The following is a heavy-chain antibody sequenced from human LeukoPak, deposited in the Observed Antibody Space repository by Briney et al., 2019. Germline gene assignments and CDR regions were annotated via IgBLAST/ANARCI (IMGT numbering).Heavy chain of an antibody. CDR1: GGSLSGYF. Sequence: PSETLSLTCAVYGGSLSGYFWSWIRQPPGKGLEWIGYIYYSGSTNYNPSLKSRVTISVDTSKNQFSLKLSSVTAADTAVYYCARRRNSGYDEFDYWGQGTLVTVSS. V-gene: IGHV4-59*08. J-gene: IGHJ4*02. CDR3: ARRRNSGYDEFDY. CDR2: IYYSGST. D-gene: IGHD5-12*01.